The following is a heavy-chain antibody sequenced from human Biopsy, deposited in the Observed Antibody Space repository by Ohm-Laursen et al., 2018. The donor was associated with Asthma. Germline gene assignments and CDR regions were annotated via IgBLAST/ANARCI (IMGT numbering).Heavy chain of an antibody. CDR2: ISPFTGDT. V-gene: IGHV1-18*04. CDR1: GYTFRSYG. D-gene: IGHD5-24*01. J-gene: IGHJ4*02. CDR3: ARHPYNFGGFDY. Sequence: SSVKVSCKASGYTFRSYGVSWVRQAPGQGLEWMGWISPFTGDTHFGQKFQGRVTMTTDTSTDTAYMELRSLRSDDTAVCYCARHPYNFGGFDYWGQGSLVLVSS.